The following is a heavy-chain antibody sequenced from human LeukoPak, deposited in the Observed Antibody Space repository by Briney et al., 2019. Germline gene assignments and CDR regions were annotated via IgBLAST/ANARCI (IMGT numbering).Heavy chain of an antibody. CDR1: VYSFTNSS. V-gene: IGHV5-51*01. J-gene: IGHJ3*02. CDR3: ASAGDTSDYFYFSAFDI. Sequence: GESLKISCQCSVYSFTNSSIGWVRQMPGKGLEWMGIIYPGDSDTTYSPSFQGQVTISADKSISTAYLQWSSLRASDTAMYYCASAGDTSDYFYFSAFDIWGQGTMVTVSS. CDR2: IYPGDSDT. D-gene: IGHD3-22*01.